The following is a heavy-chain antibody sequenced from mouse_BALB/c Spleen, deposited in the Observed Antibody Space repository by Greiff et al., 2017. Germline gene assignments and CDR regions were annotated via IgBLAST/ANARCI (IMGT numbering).Heavy chain of an antibody. J-gene: IGHJ1*01. CDR2: ISYSGST. D-gene: IGHD6-1*01. Sequence: EVKLMESGPGLVKPSQSLSLTCTVTGYSITSDYAWNWIRQFPGNKLEWMGYISYSGSTSYNPSLKSRISITRDTSKNQFFLQLNSVTTEDTATYYCARRGHGGYFDVWGAGTTVTVSS. CDR3: ARRGHGGYFDV. V-gene: IGHV3-2*02. CDR1: GYSITSDYA.